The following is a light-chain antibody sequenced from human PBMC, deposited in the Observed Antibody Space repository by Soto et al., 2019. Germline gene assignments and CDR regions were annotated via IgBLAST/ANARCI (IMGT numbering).Light chain of an antibody. CDR1: QSVSSN. V-gene: IGKV3-15*01. Sequence: EIVMTQSPATLSVSPGERATLSCGASQSVSSNLAWYQQKPGQAPKLLLYNPSTRATGIPARFSGSGSGTEFTLTISSLQSEDLAIYYCQQYDDWPLTFGGGTKVEIK. CDR3: QQYDDWPLT. CDR2: NPS. J-gene: IGKJ4*01.